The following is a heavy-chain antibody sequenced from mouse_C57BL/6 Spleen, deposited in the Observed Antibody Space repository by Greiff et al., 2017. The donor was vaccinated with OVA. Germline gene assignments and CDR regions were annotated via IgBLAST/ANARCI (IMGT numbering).Heavy chain of an antibody. Sequence: QVQLQQPGAELVRPGSSVKLSCKASGYTFTSYWMDWVKQRPGQGLEWIGNIYPSDSETHYNQKFKDKATLTVDKSSSTAYMQLSSLTSDDCAVYYCARSGYGNYGSAMDYWGQGTSVTVSS. CDR2: IYPSDSET. CDR1: GYTFTSYW. V-gene: IGHV1-61*01. D-gene: IGHD2-10*02. J-gene: IGHJ4*01. CDR3: ARSGYGNYGSAMDY.